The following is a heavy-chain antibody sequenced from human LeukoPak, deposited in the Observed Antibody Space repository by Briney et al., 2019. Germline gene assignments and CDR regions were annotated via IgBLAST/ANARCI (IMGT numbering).Heavy chain of an antibody. CDR2: IYHSGST. CDR1: GGSISSGGSC. J-gene: IGHJ6*03. CDR3: AGGGDLLLGGRYYYMDV. Sequence: SETLSLTCAVSGGSISSGGSCWSWVRQPPGKGLEWIGYIYHSGSTYYNPSLKSRVTISVDRSKNQFSLKLSSVTAADTAVYYCAGGGDLLLGGRYYYMDVWAKGPRSPSP. V-gene: IGHV4-30-2*02. D-gene: IGHD2-21*02.